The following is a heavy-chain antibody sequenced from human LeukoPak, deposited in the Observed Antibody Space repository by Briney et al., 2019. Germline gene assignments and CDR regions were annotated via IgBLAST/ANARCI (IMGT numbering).Heavy chain of an antibody. CDR3: ARGARYYDSSGYYPYYYYGMDA. D-gene: IGHD3-22*01. Sequence: SETLSLTCAVYGGSFSGYYWSWIRQPPGKGLEWIGEINHSGSTNYNPSLKSRVTISVDTSKNQFSLKLSSVTAADTAVYYCARGARYYDSSGYYPYYYYGMDAWGQGTTVTVSS. CDR1: GGSFSGYY. V-gene: IGHV4-34*01. CDR2: INHSGST. J-gene: IGHJ6*02.